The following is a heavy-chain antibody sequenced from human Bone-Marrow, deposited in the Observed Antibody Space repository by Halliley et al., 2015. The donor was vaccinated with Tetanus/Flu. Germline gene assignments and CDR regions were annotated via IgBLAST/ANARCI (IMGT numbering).Heavy chain of an antibody. J-gene: IGHJ4*02. CDR1: GLTFSNAW. D-gene: IGHD3-22*01. CDR2: ISNKAEGETT. V-gene: IGHV3-15*01. Sequence: SLRLSCAAPGLTFSNAWMRWVRQAPGKGLEWVGRISNKAEGETTDYAAHVKGRFTISRDDSRNTLYLEMHSLKTEDTALYYCSTDDLSMIFWGQGTLVTVSS. CDR3: STDDLSMIF.